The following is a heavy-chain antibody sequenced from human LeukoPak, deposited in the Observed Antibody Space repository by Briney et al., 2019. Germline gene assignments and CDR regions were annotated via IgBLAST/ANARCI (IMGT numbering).Heavy chain of an antibody. CDR1: GYTFTSYD. Sequence: GASVKVSCKASGYTFTSYDINWVRQATGQGLEWMGWMNPNSGNTGYARKFQGRVTITRNTSISTAYMELSSLRSEDTAVYYCARDGQLFGYYYMDVWGKGTTVTVSS. D-gene: IGHD5-18*01. CDR3: ARDGQLFGYYYMDV. CDR2: MNPNSGNT. V-gene: IGHV1-8*03. J-gene: IGHJ6*03.